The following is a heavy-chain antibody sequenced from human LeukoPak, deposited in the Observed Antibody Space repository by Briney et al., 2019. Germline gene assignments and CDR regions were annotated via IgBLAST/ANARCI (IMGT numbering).Heavy chain of an antibody. CDR1: GFTVSSNY. CDR3: ARSPDYGDPYWYFDL. V-gene: IGHV3-53*01. Sequence: GGSLRLSCAASGFTVSSNYMSWVRQAPRKGLEWVSVIYRGGSTHYAGSVEGRFTISRDKSKNTVYLQLNSLRAEDTAVYYCARSPDYGDPYWYFDLWGRGTLVTVSS. CDR2: IYRGGST. J-gene: IGHJ2*01. D-gene: IGHD4-17*01.